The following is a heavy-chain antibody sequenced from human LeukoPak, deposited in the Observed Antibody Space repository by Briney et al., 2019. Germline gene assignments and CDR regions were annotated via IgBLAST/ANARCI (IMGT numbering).Heavy chain of an antibody. V-gene: IGHV3-23*01. CDR1: GFSFSSFA. CDR2: IRSNGATA. Sequence: SGGSLRLSCAASGFSFSSFAMTWVRQAPGKGLEWVSTIRSNGATAYNADSVKGRLTISRDNSKNTVYLQMNSLRVEDTAIYYCARGQEFDDGVFDSWGQGTLVTVSS. CDR3: ARGQEFDDGVFDS. D-gene: IGHD1-1*01. J-gene: IGHJ4*02.